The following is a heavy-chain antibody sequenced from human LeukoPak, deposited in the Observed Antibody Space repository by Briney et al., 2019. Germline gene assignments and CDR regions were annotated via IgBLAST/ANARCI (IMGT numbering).Heavy chain of an antibody. CDR2: INPNSGGT. J-gene: IGHJ6*02. CDR1: GYTFTGYY. V-gene: IGHV1-2*04. Sequence: ASVKVSCKASGYTFTGYYMHWVRQAPGQGLEWMGWINPNSGGTNYAQKFQGWVTMTRDTSISTAYMELSRLRSDDTAVYYCARDLLFYDFWSGYPTYGMDVWGQGTTVTVSS. CDR3: ARDLLFYDFWSGYPTYGMDV. D-gene: IGHD3-3*01.